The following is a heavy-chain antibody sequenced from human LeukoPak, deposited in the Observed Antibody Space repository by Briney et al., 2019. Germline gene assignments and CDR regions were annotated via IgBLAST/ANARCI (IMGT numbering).Heavy chain of an antibody. Sequence: SSETLSLTCTVSGGSISSYYWSWIRQPPGKGLEWIGYIYYSGSTNYNPSLKSRVTISVDTSKNQFSLKLSSVTAADTAVYYCARGFLGYCSSTSCPFDIWGQGTMVTVSS. CDR1: GGSISSYY. V-gene: IGHV4-59*01. CDR2: IYYSGST. CDR3: ARGFLGYCSSTSCPFDI. J-gene: IGHJ3*02. D-gene: IGHD2-2*01.